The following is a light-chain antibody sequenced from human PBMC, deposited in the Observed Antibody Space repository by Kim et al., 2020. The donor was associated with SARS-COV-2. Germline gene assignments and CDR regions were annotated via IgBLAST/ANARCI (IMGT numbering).Light chain of an antibody. CDR1: SGSIDDNY. J-gene: IGLJ2*01. V-gene: IGLV6-57*04. Sequence: NFMLTQPHSVSESPGKTVTISCTRSSGSIDDNYVQWYQQRPGGVPTTVIYEDDQRPSGVSDRFSGSIDKSSNSASLTISGLRTEDEADYYCQSYNRDNVIFGGGTQLTVL. CDR3: QSYNRDNVI. CDR2: EDD.